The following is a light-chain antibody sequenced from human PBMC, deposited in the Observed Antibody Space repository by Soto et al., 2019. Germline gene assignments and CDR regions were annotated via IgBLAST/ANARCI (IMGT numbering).Light chain of an antibody. V-gene: IGKV1-5*03. Sequence: DIHMTQSPSTLSASLGDRVTITCRASQNINSWLAWYQQKPGKAPKLLIYEASSLEKGVPARFGGSGSGTEFTLTISSLQPDDFATYYCQQYNVYSWTFGQGTKVDIK. CDR1: QNINSW. CDR3: QQYNVYSWT. J-gene: IGKJ1*01. CDR2: EAS.